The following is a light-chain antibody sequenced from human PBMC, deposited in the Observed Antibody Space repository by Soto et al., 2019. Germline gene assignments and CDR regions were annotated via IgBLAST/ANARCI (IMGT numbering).Light chain of an antibody. J-gene: IGKJ4*01. Sequence: EIVMTQSPATLSLSPLEISTLSCSASQSVSSNLAWYQQKPGHSPRLLIYGASTRATGIPARFSGSGSGTEFTLTISSLQPEDFATYYCQQFNVFGGGTKVDI. CDR2: GAS. V-gene: IGKV3-15*01. CDR1: QSVSSN. CDR3: QQFNV.